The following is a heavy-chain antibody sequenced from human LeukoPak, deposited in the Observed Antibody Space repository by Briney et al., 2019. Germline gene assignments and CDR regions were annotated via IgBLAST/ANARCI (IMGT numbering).Heavy chain of an antibody. V-gene: IGHV4-30-4*01. CDR2: IYYSGST. CDR1: GGSISSGDYY. J-gene: IGHJ4*02. Sequence: PSETLSLTCTVSGGSISSGDYYWSWIRQPPGKGLEWIGYIYYSGSTYYNPSLKSRVTISVDTSKNQFSLKLSSVTAADTAVYYCAREVIPYYFDYWGQGTLVTVSS. CDR3: AREVIPYYFDY. D-gene: IGHD3-16*02.